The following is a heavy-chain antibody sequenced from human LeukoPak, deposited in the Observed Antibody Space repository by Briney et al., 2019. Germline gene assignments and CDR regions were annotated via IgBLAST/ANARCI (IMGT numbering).Heavy chain of an antibody. D-gene: IGHD3-10*01. J-gene: IGHJ4*02. V-gene: IGHV1-69*06. CDR3: ARDSVGGEFDIDY. CDR2: ITPIFGTA. Sequence: GSSVKVSCKASGGTFSSYAISWVRQAPGQGLEWMGGITPIFGTANYAQKFQGRVTITADKSTSTAYMELSSLRSEDTAVYYCARDSVGGEFDIDYWGQGTLVTVSS. CDR1: GGTFSSYA.